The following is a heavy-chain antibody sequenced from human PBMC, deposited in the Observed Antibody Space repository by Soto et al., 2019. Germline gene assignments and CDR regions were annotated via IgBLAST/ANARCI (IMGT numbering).Heavy chain of an antibody. D-gene: IGHD2-15*01. Sequence: XRLSCASCGFTFSSYWMSWVRQAPGKGLEWVANIKQDGSEKYYVDSVKGRFTISRDNAKNSLYLQMNSLRAEDTAVYYCAREGYCSGGSCYSGNYYYGMDVWGQGTTVTVSS. CDR1: GFTFSSYW. CDR3: AREGYCSGGSCYSGNYYYGMDV. CDR2: IKQDGSEK. J-gene: IGHJ6*02. V-gene: IGHV3-7*01.